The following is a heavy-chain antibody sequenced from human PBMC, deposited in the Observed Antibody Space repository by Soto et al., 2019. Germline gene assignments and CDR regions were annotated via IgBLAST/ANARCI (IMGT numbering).Heavy chain of an antibody. CDR1: GGSISSGDYY. D-gene: IGHD3-3*01. V-gene: IGHV4-30-4*01. CDR3: ARCSFGFLEWFRYYYYGMDV. J-gene: IGHJ6*02. CDR2: IYYSGST. Sequence: QVQLQESGPGLVKPSQTLSLTCTVSGGSISSGDYYWSWIRQPPGKVLEWIGYIYYSGSTYYNPSLKRRGTISVDTSKDQFSLTLSSVTAADTAVYYCARCSFGFLEWFRYYYYGMDVWGQGTTVTVSS.